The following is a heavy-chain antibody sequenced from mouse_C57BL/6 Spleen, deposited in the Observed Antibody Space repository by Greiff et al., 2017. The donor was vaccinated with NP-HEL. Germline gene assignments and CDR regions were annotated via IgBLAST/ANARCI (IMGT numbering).Heavy chain of an antibody. J-gene: IGHJ1*03. V-gene: IGHV1-18*01. CDR2: INPNNGGT. CDR3: ARATERGYFDV. Sequence: EVQLQQSGPELVKPGASVKIPCKASGYTFTDYNMDWVKQSHGKSLEWIGDINPNNGGTIYNQKFKGKATLTVDKSSSTAYMELRSLTSEDTAVYYCARATERGYFDVWGTGTTVTVSS. CDR1: GYTFTDYN.